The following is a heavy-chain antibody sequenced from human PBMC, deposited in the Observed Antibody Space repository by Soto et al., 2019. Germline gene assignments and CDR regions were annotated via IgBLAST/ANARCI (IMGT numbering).Heavy chain of an antibody. CDR3: ARLHHRWFYYYYGMDV. CDR1: GYSFTSYW. V-gene: IGHV5-10-1*01. J-gene: IGHJ6*02. CDR2: IDPSDSYT. D-gene: IGHD2-15*01. Sequence: GASMKISCKGSGYSFTSYWISWVRQMPGKGLEWMGRIDPSDSYTNYSPSFQGHVTISADKSISTAYLQWSSLKASDTAMYYCARLHHRWFYYYYGMDVWGQGTTVTVSS.